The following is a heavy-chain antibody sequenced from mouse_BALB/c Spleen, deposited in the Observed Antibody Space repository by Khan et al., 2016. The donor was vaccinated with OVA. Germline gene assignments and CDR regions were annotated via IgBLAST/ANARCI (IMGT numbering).Heavy chain of an antibody. Sequence: EVELVESGGGLVKPGGSLTLSCSASGFTFSTYAMSWVRQTPEKRLEWVATLSSGGHYTFYPDSVKGRSTISRDNAENTLDLHMSSLTSENTTMYCCARSVVDYHAMDYWGQGTSVTVSS. J-gene: IGHJ4*01. CDR1: GFTFSTYA. V-gene: IGHV5-9-3*01. D-gene: IGHD1-1*02. CDR3: ARSVVDYHAMDY. CDR2: LSSGGHYT.